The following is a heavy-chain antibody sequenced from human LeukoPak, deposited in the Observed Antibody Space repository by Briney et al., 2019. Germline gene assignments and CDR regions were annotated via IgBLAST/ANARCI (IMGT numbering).Heavy chain of an antibody. Sequence: GGSLRLSCAASEFTFSNYWMHWVRQAPGKGLVWVSRTSTDGSTTFYADSVKGRFTISRDNAKNTLYLQMNSLRADDTAVYYCVGGHSGHHGLFDYWGQGTLVTVSS. CDR2: TSTDGSTT. D-gene: IGHD6-25*01. J-gene: IGHJ4*02. V-gene: IGHV3-74*01. CDR3: VGGHSGHHGLFDY. CDR1: EFTFSNYW.